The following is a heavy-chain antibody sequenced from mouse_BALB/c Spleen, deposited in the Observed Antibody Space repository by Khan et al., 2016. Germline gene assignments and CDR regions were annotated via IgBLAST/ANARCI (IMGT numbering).Heavy chain of an antibody. J-gene: IGHJ4*01. CDR3: ARVRQAVDY. D-gene: IGHD2-14*01. CDR1: GFTFSTYA. Sequence: EVELVESGGGLVQPGGSLKLSCAASGFTFSTYAMSWVRQTPDKRLELVATINSNGGSTYYPDNVKGQFTISRDNAQHTLYLQMSSLKSEDTAMYYCARVRQAVDYWGQGTSVTVSS. CDR2: INSNGGST. V-gene: IGHV5-6-3*01.